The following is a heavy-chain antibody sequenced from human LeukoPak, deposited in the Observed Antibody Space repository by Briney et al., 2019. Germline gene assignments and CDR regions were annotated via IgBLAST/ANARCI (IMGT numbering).Heavy chain of an antibody. Sequence: SETLSLTCTVSGGSISSSSYNWGWIRQPPGKGLEWIGSIDNSGSTYYNPSLKSRVTISVDTSKDQFSLKLNSVTAADTAVYYCARPPGIAAAWFDPWGQGTLVTVSS. V-gene: IGHV4-39*01. J-gene: IGHJ5*02. CDR3: ARPPGIAAAWFDP. D-gene: IGHD6-13*01. CDR2: IDNSGST. CDR1: GGSISSSSYN.